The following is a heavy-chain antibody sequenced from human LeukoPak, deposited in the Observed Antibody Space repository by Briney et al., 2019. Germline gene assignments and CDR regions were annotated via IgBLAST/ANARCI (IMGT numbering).Heavy chain of an antibody. Sequence: PGGSLRLSCAASGFTFSSYAMSWVRQAPGKGLEWVSAISGSGGSTYYADSVKGRFTISRDNSKNTLYLQMNSLRAEDTAVYYCARGQDSYGSLGAFDIWGQGTMVTVSS. CDR1: GFTFSSYA. V-gene: IGHV3-23*01. CDR2: ISGSGGST. J-gene: IGHJ3*02. D-gene: IGHD5-18*01. CDR3: ARGQDSYGSLGAFDI.